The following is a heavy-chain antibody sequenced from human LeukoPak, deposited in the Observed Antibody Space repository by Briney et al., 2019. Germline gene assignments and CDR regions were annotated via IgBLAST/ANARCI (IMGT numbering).Heavy chain of an antibody. J-gene: IGHJ4*02. V-gene: IGHV4-59*08. CDR3: ARRTSEMATGFYYFDY. CDR2: IYYSGST. Sequence: SETLSLTCAVYGGSFSGYYWSWIRQPPGKGLEWIGYIYYSGSTNYNPSLKSRVTISVDTSKNQFSLKLSSVTAADTAVYYCARRTSEMATGFYYFDYWGQGTLVTVSS. CDR1: GGSFSGYY. D-gene: IGHD5-24*01.